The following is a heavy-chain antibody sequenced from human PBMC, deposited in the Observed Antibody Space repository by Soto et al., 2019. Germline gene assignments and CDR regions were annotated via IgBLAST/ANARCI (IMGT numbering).Heavy chain of an antibody. J-gene: IGHJ4*02. Sequence: GSLRLSCAASGFTFSSYAMSWVRQAPGKGLEWVSAISGSGGSTYYADSVKGRFTISRDNSKNTLYLQMNSLRAEDTAVYYCAKPYNWNSNFDYWGQGTLVTVSS. CDR3: AKPYNWNSNFDY. D-gene: IGHD1-7*01. CDR2: ISGSGGST. CDR1: GFTFSSYA. V-gene: IGHV3-23*01.